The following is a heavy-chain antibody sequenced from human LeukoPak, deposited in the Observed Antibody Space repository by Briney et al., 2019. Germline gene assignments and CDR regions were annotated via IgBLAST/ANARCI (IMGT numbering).Heavy chain of an antibody. CDR3: ASLGYCSSTSCLYGMDV. D-gene: IGHD2-2*01. V-gene: IGHV3-53*04. J-gene: IGHJ6*04. Sequence: GGSLRLSCAASGFTVSSNYMSCVRQAPGKGLEWVSVIYSGGSTYYADSVKGRFTISRHNSKNTLYLQMNRVRAEDTAVYYCASLGYCSSTSCLYGMDVWGEGTTVTVSS. CDR1: GFTVSSNY. CDR2: IYSGGST.